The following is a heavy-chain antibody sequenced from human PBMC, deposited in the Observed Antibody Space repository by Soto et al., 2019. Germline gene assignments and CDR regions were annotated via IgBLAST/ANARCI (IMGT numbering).Heavy chain of an antibody. Sequence: NPSETLSLTCTVSGGSISSYYWSWIRQPPGKGLEWIGYIYYSGSTNYNPSLKSRVTISVDTSKNQFSLKLSSVTAADTAVYYCARNVFFFKIDPWGQGTLVTVSS. CDR2: IYYSGST. CDR1: GGSISSYY. V-gene: IGHV4-59*01. CDR3: ARNVFFFKIDP. D-gene: IGHD3-3*01. J-gene: IGHJ5*02.